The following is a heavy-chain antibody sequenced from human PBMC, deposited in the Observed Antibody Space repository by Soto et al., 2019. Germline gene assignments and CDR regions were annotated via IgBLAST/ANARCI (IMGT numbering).Heavy chain of an antibody. D-gene: IGHD2-21*02. CDR2: IYYSGST. V-gene: IGHV4-39*01. CDR1: GGSLSSSSYF. CDR3: ARHPSDFWFDP. J-gene: IGHJ5*02. Sequence: SETLSLTCTVSGGSLSSSSYFWGWIRQPPGKGLEWIGSIYYSGSTYYNPSLKSRVTVSVDTSKNQFSLKLSSVTAADTAVYYCARHPSDFWFDPWGQGTLITVSS.